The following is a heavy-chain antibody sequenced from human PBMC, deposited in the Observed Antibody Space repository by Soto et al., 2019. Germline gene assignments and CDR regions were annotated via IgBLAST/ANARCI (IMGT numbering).Heavy chain of an antibody. CDR2: IYYSGRT. D-gene: IGHD5-18*01. CDR3: ARHLSAMGRRGYFDY. CDR1: GGSLSTSAYY. J-gene: IGHJ4*02. V-gene: IGHV4-31*03. Sequence: QVQLQESGPGLVKPSQTLSLTCTVSGGSLSTSAYYWSWIRQHPGNGLERLGSIYYSGRTFYNPSLMRRVTIYVDTSKHQFSLKMTTVTPADTAVYYCARHLSAMGRRGYFDYWGLGTLVTVSS.